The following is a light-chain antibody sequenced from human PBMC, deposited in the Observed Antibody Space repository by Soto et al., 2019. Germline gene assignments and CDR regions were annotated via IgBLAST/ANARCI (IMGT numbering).Light chain of an antibody. CDR1: SSDVGGYNY. Sequence: QSVLTQPASVSGSPGQSITISCTGTSSDVGGYNYFSWYQQHPGKAPKLMIYDVSNRPSGVSNRFSGSKSGNTASLTISGLQAEDEADYYCSSYASSSTLEGYVFGTGTKVTVL. CDR2: DVS. J-gene: IGLJ1*01. CDR3: SSYASSSTLEGYV. V-gene: IGLV2-14*01.